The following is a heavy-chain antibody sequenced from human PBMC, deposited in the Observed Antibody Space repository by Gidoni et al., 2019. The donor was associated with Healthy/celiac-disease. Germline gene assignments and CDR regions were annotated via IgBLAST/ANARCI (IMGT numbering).Heavy chain of an antibody. V-gene: IGHV4-31*03. Sequence: QVQLQESGPGLVKPSQTLSLTCTVSGGSISSGGYYWSWIRQHPGKGLEWIGYIYYSGSTYYNPSLKSRVTISVDTSKNQFSLKLSSVTAADTAVYYCARVMVRGVYYYYYGMDVWGQGTTVTVSS. D-gene: IGHD3-10*01. CDR1: GGSISSGGYY. J-gene: IGHJ6*02. CDR3: ARVMVRGVYYYYYGMDV. CDR2: IYYSGST.